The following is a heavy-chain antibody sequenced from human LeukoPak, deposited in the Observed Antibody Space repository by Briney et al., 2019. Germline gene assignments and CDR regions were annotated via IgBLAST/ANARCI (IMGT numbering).Heavy chain of an antibody. D-gene: IGHD3-10*01. CDR1: GGSFSDYY. Sequence: SETLSLTCAVYGGSFSDYYWSWIRQPPGKGLEWIGEINHSGSTNYNPSLKSRVTMSVDTSKNQFSLKLTSVTAADTAVYYCARDWLYGSGSYSFAYWGQGTLVTVSS. J-gene: IGHJ4*02. CDR2: INHSGST. CDR3: ARDWLYGSGSYSFAY. V-gene: IGHV4-34*01.